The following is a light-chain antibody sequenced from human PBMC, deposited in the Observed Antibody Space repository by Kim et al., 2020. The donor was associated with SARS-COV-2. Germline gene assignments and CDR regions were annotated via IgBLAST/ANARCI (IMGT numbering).Light chain of an antibody. CDR2: GNN. CDR1: SSNIGAGYD. CDR3: QSYDSSLSGSLV. J-gene: IGLJ3*02. Sequence: VTISCTGSSSNIGAGYDVHWYQQFPGTAPKLLIYGNNNRPSGVPDRFSGSKSDTSASLAITGLQPEDESDYYCQSYDSSLSGSLVFGGGTQLTVL. V-gene: IGLV1-40*01.